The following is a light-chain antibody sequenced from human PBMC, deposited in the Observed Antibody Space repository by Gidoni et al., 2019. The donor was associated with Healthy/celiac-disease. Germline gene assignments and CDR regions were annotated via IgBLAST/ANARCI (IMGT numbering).Light chain of an antibody. CDR1: QSLLHSNGYNY. J-gene: IGKJ4*01. CDR2: LGS. V-gene: IGKV2-28*01. CDR3: MQALQTPLLT. Sequence: DIVLTQSPLSLPVTPGEPASIPCRSSQSLLHSNGYNYLDWYLQKPGQSPQLLIYLGSDRDSGVPDRFSGSESGTDFTLKISRVEAEDVGVYYCMQALQTPLLTFGGXTKVEIK.